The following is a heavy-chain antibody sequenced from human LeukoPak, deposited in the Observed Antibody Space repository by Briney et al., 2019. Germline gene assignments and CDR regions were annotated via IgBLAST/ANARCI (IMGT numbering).Heavy chain of an antibody. CDR1: GFTFSTYA. Sequence: PGGSLRLSCAASGFTFSTYAMSWVRQAPGKGLEWVSLIIGGGNSIHYADSVKGRFTISRDNSKNTVFLQLNSLRPEDTAVYYCAKHGDNVWGSFRFGLDYWGEGTLVTVSS. CDR2: IIGGGNSI. D-gene: IGHD3-16*02. J-gene: IGHJ4*02. V-gene: IGHV3-23*01. CDR3: AKHGDNVWGSFRFGLDY.